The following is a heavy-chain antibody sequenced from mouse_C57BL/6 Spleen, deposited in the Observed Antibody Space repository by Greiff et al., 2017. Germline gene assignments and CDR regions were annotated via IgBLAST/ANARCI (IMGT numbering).Heavy chain of an antibody. CDR2: IDPSDSYT. Sequence: QVQLQQPGAELVMPGASVKLSFKASGYTFTSYWMHWVKQRPGQGLEWIGEIDPSDSYTNYNQKFKGKSTLTVDKSSSTAYMQLSSLTSEDSAVYYCARFYYGSSYAMDYWGQGTSVTVSS. J-gene: IGHJ4*01. CDR1: GYTFTSYW. V-gene: IGHV1-69*01. D-gene: IGHD1-1*01. CDR3: ARFYYGSSYAMDY.